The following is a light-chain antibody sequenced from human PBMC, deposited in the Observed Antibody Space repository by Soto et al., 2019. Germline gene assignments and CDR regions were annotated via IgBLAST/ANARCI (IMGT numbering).Light chain of an antibody. CDR2: AAS. CDR1: QSISSY. CDR3: QQSYSTWWT. V-gene: IGKV1-39*01. Sequence: DIQMTQSPSSLSASVGDRVTITCRASQSISSYLNWYQQKPGKAPKLLIYAASSLQSGVPSRFSGSGSGTDFTLPISSLQPEDFATYYCQQSYSTWWTFGQGTKVDIK. J-gene: IGKJ1*01.